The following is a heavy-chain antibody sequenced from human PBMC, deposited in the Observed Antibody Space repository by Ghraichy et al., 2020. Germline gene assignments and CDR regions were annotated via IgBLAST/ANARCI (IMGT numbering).Heavy chain of an antibody. Sequence: GGSLRLSCAASGFTFSSYDMHWVRQATGKGLEWVSAIGTAGDTYYPGSVKGRFTISRENAKNSLYLQMNSLRAGDTAVYYCARGYYDILTGHEQDAFDIWGQGTMVTVSS. V-gene: IGHV3-13*01. CDR3: ARGYYDILTGHEQDAFDI. CDR1: GFTFSSYD. D-gene: IGHD3-9*01. J-gene: IGHJ3*02. CDR2: IGTAGDT.